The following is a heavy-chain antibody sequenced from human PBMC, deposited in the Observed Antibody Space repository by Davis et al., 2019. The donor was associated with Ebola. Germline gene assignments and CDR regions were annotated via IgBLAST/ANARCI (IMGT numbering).Heavy chain of an antibody. J-gene: IGHJ4*02. CDR2: INPHNGNT. D-gene: IGHD1-1*01. CDR3: VRAQFPTTSDH. CDR1: GYTFTNYG. Sequence: ASVKVSCKASGYTFTNYGITWVRQAPGQGLEWMGWINPHNGNTNYVQNVQGRVIMTSDTATTTAYMEVGSLRSDDTAVYYCVRAQFPTTSDHWGQGTLVTVSS. V-gene: IGHV1-18*04.